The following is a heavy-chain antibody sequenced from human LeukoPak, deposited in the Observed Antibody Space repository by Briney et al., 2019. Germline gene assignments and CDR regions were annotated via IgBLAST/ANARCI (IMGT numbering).Heavy chain of an antibody. J-gene: IGHJ6*02. CDR1: GFTFSSYG. CDR3: AKDLVERYFDWSAQAYGMDV. Sequence: GRSLRLSCAASGFTFSSYGMHWVRQAPGKGLEWVAVISYDGSNKYYADSVKGRFTISRDNSKNTLYLQMNSLRAEDTAVYYCAKDLVERYFDWSAQAYGMDVWGQGTTDTVSS. CDR2: ISYDGSNK. D-gene: IGHD3-9*01. V-gene: IGHV3-30*18.